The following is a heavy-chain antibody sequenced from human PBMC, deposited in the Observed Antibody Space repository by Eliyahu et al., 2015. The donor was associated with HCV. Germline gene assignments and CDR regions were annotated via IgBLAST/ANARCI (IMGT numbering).Heavy chain of an antibody. Sequence: QITLKESGPTVVEPTQTLTLTCTFSGFSLSTDWVGVGWVRRPPGKALEWLAXIYWDDDKRYNPSLQSRLTVSKGTSENQVVLTMTNMDPVDTATYFCAHRLDVWGSYRPVGFDFWGQGTLVTVSS. J-gene: IGHJ4*02. CDR3: AHRLDVWGSYRPVGFDF. CDR1: GFSLSTDWVG. V-gene: IGHV2-5*02. CDR2: IYWDDDK. D-gene: IGHD3-16*02.